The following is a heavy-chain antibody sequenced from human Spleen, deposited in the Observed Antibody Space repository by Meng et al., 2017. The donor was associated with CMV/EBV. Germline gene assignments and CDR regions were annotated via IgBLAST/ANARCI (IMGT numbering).Heavy chain of an antibody. V-gene: IGHV3-30*19. CDR1: GFTFSSYG. CDR2: ISYDGSNK. D-gene: IGHD3-10*01. Sequence: GGSLRLSCAASGFTFSSYGMHWVRQAPGKGLEWVAVISYDGSNKYYADSVKGRFTISRDNSKNTLYLQMNSLSAEDTAVYYCARDSSYGPPVRGMDVWGQGTTVTVSS. J-gene: IGHJ6*02. CDR3: ARDSSYGPPVRGMDV.